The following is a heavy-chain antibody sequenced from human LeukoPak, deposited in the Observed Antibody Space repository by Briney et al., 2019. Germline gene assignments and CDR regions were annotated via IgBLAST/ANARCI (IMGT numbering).Heavy chain of an antibody. J-gene: IGHJ4*02. CDR3: ASTNLEPGYFDY. Sequence: GGSLRLSCAASGFTFSSYWMHWVRQAPGKGLVWVSRINPDGSTTSYADSVKGRFTISRDSAKNTLYLQMNSLRAEDTAVYYCASTNLEPGYFDYWGQGTLVTVSS. CDR1: GFTFSSYW. D-gene: IGHD1-1*01. CDR2: INPDGSTT. V-gene: IGHV3-74*01.